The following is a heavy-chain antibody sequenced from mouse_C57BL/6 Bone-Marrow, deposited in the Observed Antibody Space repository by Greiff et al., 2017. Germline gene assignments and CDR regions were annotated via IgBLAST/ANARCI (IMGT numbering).Heavy chain of an antibody. CDR1: GFTFSSYA. CDR3: TKDRGYYKAY. J-gene: IGHJ3*01. CDR2: ISRGGDYI. D-gene: IGHD2-12*01. Sequence: EVHLVESGEGLVKPGGSLKLSCAASGFTFSSYAMSWVRQTPEKRLEWVAYISRGGDYIYYAHTVKGRFTFSRDNARNTLYLQMSSLKSEDTAKYYGTKDRGYYKAYWGQGTLVTGSA. V-gene: IGHV5-9-1*02.